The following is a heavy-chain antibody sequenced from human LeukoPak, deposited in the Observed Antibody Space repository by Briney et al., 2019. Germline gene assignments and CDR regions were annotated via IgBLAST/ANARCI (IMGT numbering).Heavy chain of an antibody. V-gene: IGHV3-48*03. J-gene: IGHJ4*02. CDR3: ARGHNDY. CDR2: ISGSGSSI. Sequence: GGSLRLSCVASGFPFSSYEMNWVRQAPGKGLESVSYISGSGSSIYYADSVKGRFTISRDNAKNSLYLQRNSLRAEDTAVYYCARGHNDYWGQGTLVTVSS. CDR1: GFPFSSYE.